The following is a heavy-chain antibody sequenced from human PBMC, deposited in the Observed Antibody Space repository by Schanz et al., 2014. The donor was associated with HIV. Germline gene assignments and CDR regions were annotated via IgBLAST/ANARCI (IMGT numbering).Heavy chain of an antibody. CDR1: GFTITSYG. V-gene: IGHV3-23*01. D-gene: IGHD5-12*01. CDR2: ISESGGSP. J-gene: IGHJ4*02. CDR3: AKGLTIWLQPPFDY. Sequence: EVQLLESGGGLVQPGGSLRLSCAVSGFTITSYGMSWVRQAPGKGLEWVSSISESGGSPYYADSVKGRFTISRDNSKNTLYLQMNSLRAEDTAVYYCAKGLTIWLQPPFDYWGQGTLVTVSS.